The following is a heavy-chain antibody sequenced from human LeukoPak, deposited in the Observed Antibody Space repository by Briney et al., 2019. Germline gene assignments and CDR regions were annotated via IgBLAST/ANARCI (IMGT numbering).Heavy chain of an antibody. V-gene: IGHV3-33*01. CDR2: IWYDGSNK. CDR1: GFTFSTYG. Sequence: GGSLRLSCEASGFTFSTYGMHWVRQAPGKGLEWVAVIWYDGSNKYYADSVKGRFTISRDNSKNTLYLQMNSLRAEDTAVYYCARGGDIVATINYFDYWGQGTLVTVSS. CDR3: ARGGDIVATINYFDY. J-gene: IGHJ4*02. D-gene: IGHD5-12*01.